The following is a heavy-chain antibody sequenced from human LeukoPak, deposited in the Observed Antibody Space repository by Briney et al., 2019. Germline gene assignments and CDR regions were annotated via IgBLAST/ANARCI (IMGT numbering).Heavy chain of an antibody. CDR2: INPNSGGT. V-gene: IGHV1-2*02. D-gene: IGHD3-22*01. J-gene: IGHJ4*02. CDR1: GYTFTGYY. CDR3: AREYYYDSSGYYYID. Sequence: GASVKVSRQASGYTFTGYYMPWGRQAPGQGREWIGWINPNSGGTNYAQKFQGRVTMTRDTSISTAYMELSRLRSDDTAVYYCAREYYYDSSGYYYIDWGQGTLVTVSS.